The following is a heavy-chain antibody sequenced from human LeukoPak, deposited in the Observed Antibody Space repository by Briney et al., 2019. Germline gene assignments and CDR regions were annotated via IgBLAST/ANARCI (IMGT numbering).Heavy chain of an antibody. J-gene: IGHJ6*03. Sequence: EASVKVSCKASGYTFTDYYMHWVQQAPGKGLEWMGRVDPEDGETIYAEKFQGRVTITADTSTDTAYMELSSLRSADTAVYYCARDAGGAAAGIVTPYYYYMDVWGKGTTVTVSS. CDR2: VDPEDGET. D-gene: IGHD6-13*01. CDR3: ARDAGGAAAGIVTPYYYYMDV. V-gene: IGHV1-69-2*01. CDR1: GYTFTDYY.